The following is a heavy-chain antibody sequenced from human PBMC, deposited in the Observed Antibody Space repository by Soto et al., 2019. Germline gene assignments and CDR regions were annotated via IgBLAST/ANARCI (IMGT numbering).Heavy chain of an antibody. V-gene: IGHV1-3*01. D-gene: IGHD3-16*01. CDR1: GYTFTSYA. Sequence: QVQLVQSGAEVKKPGASVKVSCKASGYTFTSYAMHWVRQAPGQRLEWMGWINAGNGNTKYSQKFQGRVTITRDTYASTAYRELSSLRSEDTAVYYCARGYGGPIGWFDPWGQGTLVTVSS. CDR2: INAGNGNT. J-gene: IGHJ5*02. CDR3: ARGYGGPIGWFDP.